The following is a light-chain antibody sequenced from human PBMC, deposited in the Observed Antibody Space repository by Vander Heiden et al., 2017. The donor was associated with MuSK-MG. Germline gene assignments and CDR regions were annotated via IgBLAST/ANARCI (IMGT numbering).Light chain of an antibody. V-gene: IGLV2-14*01. CDR2: EVT. Sequence: QSALTPPASVSGSPGQSITIPCPATRSDIGGSNSVSWHQQPQGEAPKLRMFEVTNRPAVVSDRFSGSKSGNTASLTISELHADDEADYYFSSYTGRSTPYVFGTGTKVTVV. CDR3: SSYTGRSTPYV. CDR1: RSDIGGSNS. J-gene: IGLJ1*01.